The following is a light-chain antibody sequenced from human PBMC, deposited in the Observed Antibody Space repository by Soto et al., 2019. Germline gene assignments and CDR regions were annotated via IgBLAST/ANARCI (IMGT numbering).Light chain of an antibody. CDR3: LSYAGNSIWL. CDR1: MRDVGAYNL. CDR2: EVR. J-gene: IGLJ2*01. Sequence: QSALTQPASVSGSPGQSITISCAGTMRDVGAYNLVSWYQQHPGRAPQLIIYEVRNRPSGISFRFSGSKSGNTASLTISGLQAEDEADYYCLSYAGNSIWLFGGGTKVTVL. V-gene: IGLV2-14*01.